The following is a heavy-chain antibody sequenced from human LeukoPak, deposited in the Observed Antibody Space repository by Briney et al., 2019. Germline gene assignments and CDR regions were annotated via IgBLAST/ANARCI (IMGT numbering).Heavy chain of an antibody. D-gene: IGHD3-10*01. V-gene: IGHV3-7*01. J-gene: IGHJ6*03. Sequence: QPGGSLRLSCAASGFTFSSYWMSWVRQAPGKGLEWVANIKQDGSEKYYVDSVKGRFTISRDNAKNSLYLQMNSLRAEDTAVYYCAREGEYGSGSYYRLYYYYMDVWGKGTTVTVSS. CDR3: AREGEYGSGSYYRLYYYYMDV. CDR2: IKQDGSEK. CDR1: GFTFSSYW.